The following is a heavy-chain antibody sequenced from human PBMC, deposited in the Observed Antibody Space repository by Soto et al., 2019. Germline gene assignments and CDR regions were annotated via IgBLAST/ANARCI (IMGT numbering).Heavy chain of an antibody. D-gene: IGHD2-2*01. CDR2: IYASGST. CDR1: GGSVSTYY. Sequence: SETLSLTCTVSGGSVSTYYWSWIRQPAGKGLEWIGRIYASGSTNYNPSLKSRVTMSVATSKNQFSLKLSSVTAADTAVYYCARGGMVIIPTATAFDYWGQGTLVTVSS. V-gene: IGHV4-4*07. J-gene: IGHJ4*02. CDR3: ARGGMVIIPTATAFDY.